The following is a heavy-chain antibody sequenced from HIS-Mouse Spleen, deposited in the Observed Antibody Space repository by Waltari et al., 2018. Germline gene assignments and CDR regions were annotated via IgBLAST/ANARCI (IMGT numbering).Heavy chain of an antibody. J-gene: IGHJ4*02. CDR2: IYYSGST. D-gene: IGHD2-15*01. V-gene: IGHV4-59*08. CDR3: ARGGLLAATYYFDY. CDR1: GGSISSYY. Sequence: QVQLQESGPGLVKPSETLSLTCTVSGGSISSYYWSWIRQPPGKGLEWIGYIYYSGSTNYNPSLKSRGTISVDTSKNQFSLKLSSVTAADTAVYYCARGGLLAATYYFDYWGQGTLVTVSS.